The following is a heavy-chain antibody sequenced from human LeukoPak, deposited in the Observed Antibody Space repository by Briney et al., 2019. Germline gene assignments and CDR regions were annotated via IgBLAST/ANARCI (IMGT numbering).Heavy chain of an antibody. V-gene: IGHV3-21*01. CDR1: GFTFSSYS. CDR2: ISSSSYI. D-gene: IGHD3-22*01. Sequence: GGSLRLSCAASGFTFSSYSMNWVRQAPGKGLEWVSSISSSSYIYYADSVKGRFTISRDNAKNSLYLQMNSLRAEDTAVYYCARDARGYYYDSSGYYPWGQGTLVTVSS. CDR3: ARDARGYYYDSSGYYP. J-gene: IGHJ5*02.